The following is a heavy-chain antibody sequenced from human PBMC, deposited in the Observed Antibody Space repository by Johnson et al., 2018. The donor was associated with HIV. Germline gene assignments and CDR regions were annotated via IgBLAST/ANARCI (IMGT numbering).Heavy chain of an antibody. CDR2: IKQDGREQ. Sequence: VQLVESGGGLVQPGGSLRLSCAASGFTFSSYWMSWVRQAPGKGLEWVANIKQDGREQYYVDSVQGRFTISRDNAKNSLYLQMNSLRAEDTAVYYCARDDTEADGAFDIWGQGTMVTVSA. CDR3: ARDDTEADGAFDI. V-gene: IGHV3-7*01. D-gene: IGHD2-2*02. J-gene: IGHJ3*02. CDR1: GFTFSSYW.